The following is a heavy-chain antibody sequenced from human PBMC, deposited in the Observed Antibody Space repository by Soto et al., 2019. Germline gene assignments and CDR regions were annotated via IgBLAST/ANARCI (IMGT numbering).Heavy chain of an antibody. CDR3: ARGGAYCGCECYPNWFDP. D-gene: IGHD2-21*01. V-gene: IGHV4-59*01. Sequence: SETLSLTCTVSGGSISSYYWSWIRQPPGKGLEWIGYIYYSGCSNYNPSLESRVTISVDTSKNQFSLKLSSVTAAGTAVYYCARGGAYCGCECYPNWFDPWGQGTLVTVSS. J-gene: IGHJ5*02. CDR1: GGSISSYY. CDR2: IYYSGCS.